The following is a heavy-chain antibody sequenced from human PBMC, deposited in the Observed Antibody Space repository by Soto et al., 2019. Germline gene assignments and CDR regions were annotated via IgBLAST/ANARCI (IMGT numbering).Heavy chain of an antibody. CDR3: ARHLSGSLGY. J-gene: IGHJ4*02. Sequence: QVQLVQSGAEVKKPGASVKVSCKASGYTFNNFVLNWVRQAPGQGLEYMGWISAFNGNTGYAQELKGRVSMTTDTSTSTAYMELRSLRSDDTAVYFCARHLSGSLGYWGQGTLVTVSS. D-gene: IGHD3-22*01. CDR1: GYTFNNFV. V-gene: IGHV1-18*01. CDR2: ISAFNGNT.